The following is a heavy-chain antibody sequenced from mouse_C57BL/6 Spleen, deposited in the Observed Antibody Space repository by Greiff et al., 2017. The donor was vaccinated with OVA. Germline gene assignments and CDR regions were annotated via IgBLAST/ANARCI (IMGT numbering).Heavy chain of an antibody. D-gene: IGHD1-1*01. J-gene: IGHJ1*03. V-gene: IGHV5-4*03. CDR3: ASYYYGSSDWYFDV. CDR1: GFTFSSYA. CDR2: ISDGSSYT. Sequence: EVKLVESGGGLVKPGGSLKLSCAASGFTFSSYAMSWVRQTPEKRLEWVATISDGSSYTYYPDNVKGRFTISRDNAKNNPYLQMSHLKSEDTAMYYGASYYYGSSDWYFDVWGTGTTVTVSS.